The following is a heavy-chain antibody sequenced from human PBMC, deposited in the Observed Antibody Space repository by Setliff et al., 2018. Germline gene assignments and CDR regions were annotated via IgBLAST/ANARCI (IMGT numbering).Heavy chain of an antibody. J-gene: IGHJ5*02. CDR3: GRGFSRIEGWGNWFDP. V-gene: IGHV4-39*01. CDR1: GGSVSNSGFF. CDR2: IYDSGSR. Sequence: SETLSLTCTVSGGSVSNSGFFWGWLRQAPGKGLEWIGNIYDSGSRNYNASLKSRLIITRDTSKSQISLKLTSVTAADTAVYYCGRGFSRIEGWGNWFDPWGQGILVTVSS. D-gene: IGHD2-15*01.